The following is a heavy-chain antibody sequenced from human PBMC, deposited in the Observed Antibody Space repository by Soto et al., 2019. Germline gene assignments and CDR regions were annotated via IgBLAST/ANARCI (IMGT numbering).Heavy chain of an antibody. V-gene: IGHV3-33*01. Sequence: QVQLVESGGGVVQPGRSLRLSCAASGFTFSSYGMHWVRQAPGKGLEWVAVIWYDGSNKYYADSVKGRFTISRDNSKNTLYLQMNSLRAEDTAVYYCARDVIRKPTGGGEYYYYMDVWGKGTTVTVSS. CDR3: ARDVIRKPTGGGEYYYYMDV. CDR1: GFTFSSYG. D-gene: IGHD3-16*02. J-gene: IGHJ6*03. CDR2: IWYDGSNK.